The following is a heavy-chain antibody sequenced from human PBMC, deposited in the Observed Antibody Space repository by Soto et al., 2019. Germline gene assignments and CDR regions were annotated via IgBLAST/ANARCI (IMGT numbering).Heavy chain of an antibody. CDR3: ARMDRYCTNGVCNYYFDY. V-gene: IGHV2-70*11. D-gene: IGHD2-8*01. Sequence: GSGPTLVNPTQTLTLTCTFSGFSLSTSGMCVSWIRQPPGKALEWLARIDWDDDKYYSTSLKTRLTISKDTSKNQVVLTMTNMDPVDTATYYCARMDRYCTNGVCNYYFDYWGQGTLVTVSS. CDR1: GFSLSTSGMC. CDR2: IDWDDDK. J-gene: IGHJ4*02.